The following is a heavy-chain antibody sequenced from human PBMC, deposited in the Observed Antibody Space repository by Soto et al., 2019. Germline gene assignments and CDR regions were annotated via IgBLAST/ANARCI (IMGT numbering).Heavy chain of an antibody. V-gene: IGHV4-4*02. Sequence: SETLSLTCAVPGGSISSSDCSNWFRQTPGKGLEWIGENHHSGSTNYNPSLKSRVTISVDRSKNQFSLKLSSVTAADTAVYYCARVPDYWGQGTLVTVSS. J-gene: IGHJ4*02. CDR1: GGSISSSDC. CDR3: ARVPDY. CDR2: NHHSGST.